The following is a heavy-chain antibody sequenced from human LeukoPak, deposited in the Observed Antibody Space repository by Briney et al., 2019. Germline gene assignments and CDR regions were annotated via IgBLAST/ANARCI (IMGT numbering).Heavy chain of an antibody. CDR1: GFTFSSYS. D-gene: IGHD3-10*01. V-gene: IGHV3-21*01. J-gene: IGHJ4*02. CDR2: ISSSSSYI. Sequence: GGSLRLSCAASGFTFSSYSMNWVRQAPGEGLEWVSSISSSSSYIYYADSVKGRFTISRDNAKNSLYLQMNSLRAEDTAVYYCARVRYGSGSYYKGGWYFDYWGQGTLVTVSS. CDR3: ARVRYGSGSYYKGGWYFDY.